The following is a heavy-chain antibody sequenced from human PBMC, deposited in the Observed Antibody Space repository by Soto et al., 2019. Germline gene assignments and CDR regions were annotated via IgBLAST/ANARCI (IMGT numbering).Heavy chain of an antibody. CDR1: GGSISSYY. Sequence: SETLSLTCTVSGGSISSYYWSWIRQPPGKGLEWIGYIYYSGSTNYNPSLKSRVTISVDTSKNQFSLKLSSVTAADTAVYYCARVVTQIGLDWFDPWGQGTLVTVSS. D-gene: IGHD3-16*02. V-gene: IGHV4-59*01. CDR2: IYYSGST. J-gene: IGHJ5*02. CDR3: ARVVTQIGLDWFDP.